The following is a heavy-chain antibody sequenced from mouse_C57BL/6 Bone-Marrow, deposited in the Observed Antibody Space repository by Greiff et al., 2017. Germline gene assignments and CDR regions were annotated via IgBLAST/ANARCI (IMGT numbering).Heavy chain of an antibody. Sequence: EVQLKESGTVLARPGASVKMSCKTSGYTFTSYWMHWVKQRPGQGLEWIGAIYPGKSDTSYNQKFKGKAKLTAVTSANTAYMELSSLTNEDSAVYYCTGITTVVGGNYFDYWGQGTTLTVSS. J-gene: IGHJ2*01. D-gene: IGHD1-1*01. CDR3: TGITTVVGGNYFDY. CDR1: GYTFTSYW. CDR2: IYPGKSDT. V-gene: IGHV1-5*01.